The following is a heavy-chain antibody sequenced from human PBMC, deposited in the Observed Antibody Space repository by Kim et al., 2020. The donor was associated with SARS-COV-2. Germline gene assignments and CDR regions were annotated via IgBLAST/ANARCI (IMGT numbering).Heavy chain of an antibody. J-gene: IGHJ4*02. CDR1: GFTFSSYG. V-gene: IGHV3-33*06. D-gene: IGHD6-19*01. CDR3: AKDPVAGRTTEY. Sequence: GGSLRLSCAASGFTFSSYGMHWVRQAPGKGLEWVAVIWYDGSNKYYADSVKGRFTISRDNSKNTLYLQMNSLRAEDTAVYYCAKDPVAGRTTEYWGQGTLVTVSS. CDR2: IWYDGSNK.